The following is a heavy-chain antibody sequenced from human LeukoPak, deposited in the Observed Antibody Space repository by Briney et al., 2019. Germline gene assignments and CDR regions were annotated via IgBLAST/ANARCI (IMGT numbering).Heavy chain of an antibody. J-gene: IGHJ5*02. CDR3: AKDLSAYSGFDP. CDR2: ISGSGGST. CDR1: GFSFSIYN. D-gene: IGHD2-21*01. V-gene: IGHV3-23*01. Sequence: PGGSLRLSCEASGFSFSIYNMNWVRQAPGKGLEWVSAISGSGGSTYYADSVKGRFTISRDNSKNTLYLQMNSLRAEDTAVYYCAKDLSAYSGFDPWGQGTLVTVSS.